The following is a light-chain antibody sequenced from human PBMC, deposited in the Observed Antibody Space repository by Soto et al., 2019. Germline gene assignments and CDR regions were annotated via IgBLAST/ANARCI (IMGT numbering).Light chain of an antibody. CDR2: AAS. J-gene: IGKJ2*01. Sequence: DIQMTQSPSSLSASVGDRVTITCRASQGISNYLAWYQQKPRKVPKLLIYAASTLQSGARSRFIGSGSGTDVTLTISSLQAEDVATYYCQKYNSAPYTFGQGTKLEIK. CDR1: QGISNY. CDR3: QKYNSAPYT. V-gene: IGKV1-27*01.